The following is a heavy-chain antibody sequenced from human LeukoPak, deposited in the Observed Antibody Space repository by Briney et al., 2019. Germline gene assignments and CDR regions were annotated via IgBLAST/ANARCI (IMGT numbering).Heavy chain of an antibody. J-gene: IGHJ3*02. CDR2: ISSSGSTI. Sequence: GGSLRLSCAASGLTFSDYYMSWIRQAPGKGLEWVSYISSSGSTIYYADSVKGRFTISRDNAENSLYLQMNSLRAEDTAVYYCARDVRVVGAPRGAFDIWGQGTMVTVSS. D-gene: IGHD1-26*01. V-gene: IGHV3-11*04. CDR3: ARDVRVVGAPRGAFDI. CDR1: GLTFSDYY.